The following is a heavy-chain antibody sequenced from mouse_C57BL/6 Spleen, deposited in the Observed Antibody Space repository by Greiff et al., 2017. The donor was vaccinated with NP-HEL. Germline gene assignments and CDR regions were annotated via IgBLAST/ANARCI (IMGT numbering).Heavy chain of an antibody. V-gene: IGHV1-80*01. CDR2: IYPGDGDT. CDR1: GYAFSSYW. CDR3: ARGDMDYYAMDY. Sequence: QVQLKESGAELVKPGASVKISCKASGYAFSSYWMNWVKQRPGKGLEWIGQIYPGDGDTNYNGKFKGKATLTADKSSSTAYMQLSSLTSEDSAVYFCARGDMDYYAMDYWGQGTSVTVSS. J-gene: IGHJ4*01. D-gene: IGHD1-1*02.